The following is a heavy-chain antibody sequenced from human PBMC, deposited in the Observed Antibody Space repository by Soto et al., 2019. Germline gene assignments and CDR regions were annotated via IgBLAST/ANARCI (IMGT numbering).Heavy chain of an antibody. CDR2: IDWDDDK. CDR3: VRMSYNSGWNGFDY. D-gene: IGHD6-19*01. Sequence: TLSLTCTVSGGSISTYYWTWIRQPPGKALEWLARIDWDDDKYYITSLKTRLTISRETSKNQVVLTMTNMDPVDTATYYCVRMSYNSGWNGFDYWGQGTLVTVSS. J-gene: IGHJ4*02. CDR1: GGSISTYY. V-gene: IGHV2-70*11.